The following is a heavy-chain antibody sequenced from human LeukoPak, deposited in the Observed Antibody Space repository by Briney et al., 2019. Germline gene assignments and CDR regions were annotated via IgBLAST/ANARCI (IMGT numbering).Heavy chain of an antibody. CDR3: ARGGGLYSSSWHPNYYYYMDV. V-gene: IGHV5-51*01. CDR2: IYPGDSDT. J-gene: IGHJ6*03. D-gene: IGHD6-13*01. CDR1: GYSFTSYW. Sequence: GESLKISCKGSGYSFTSYWIGWVRQMPGKGLEWMGIIYPGDSDTRYSPSFQGQVTISADKSISTAYLQWSSLKASDTAMYYCARGGGLYSSSWHPNYYYYMDVWGKGTTVTVSS.